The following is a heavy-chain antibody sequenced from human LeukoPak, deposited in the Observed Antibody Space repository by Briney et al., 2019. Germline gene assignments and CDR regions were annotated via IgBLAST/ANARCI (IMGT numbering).Heavy chain of an antibody. CDR1: GFTFSNAW. CDR3: TTDPTVTTNYYYCGMAV. V-gene: IGHV3-15*01. D-gene: IGHD4-17*01. CDR2: IKSKTDGGTT. J-gene: IGHJ6*02. Sequence: GGSLRLSCAASGFTFSNAWMSWVRQAPGKGLEWVGRIKSKTDGGTTDYAAPVKGRFTISRDDSKNTLYLQMNSLKTEDTAVYYCTTDPTVTTNYYYCGMAVWGQGTTVTVSS.